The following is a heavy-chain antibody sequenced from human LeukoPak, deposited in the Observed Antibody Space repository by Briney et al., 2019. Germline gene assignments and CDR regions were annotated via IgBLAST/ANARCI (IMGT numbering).Heavy chain of an antibody. D-gene: IGHD2-21*02. V-gene: IGHV4-59*08. J-gene: IGHJ4*02. CDR1: GGSISSYY. CDR2: IYYSGYT. Sequence: SETLSLACTVSGGSISSYYWSWIRQPPGKGLEWIGYIYYSGYTSYNPSLKSRVTISVDTSKNQFSLKLSSVTAADTAVYYRARYCGGDCHPASFDYWGQGTLVTVSS. CDR3: ARYCGGDCHPASFDY.